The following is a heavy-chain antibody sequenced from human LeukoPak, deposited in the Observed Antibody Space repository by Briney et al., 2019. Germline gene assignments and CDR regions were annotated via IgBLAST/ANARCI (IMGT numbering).Heavy chain of an antibody. CDR3: ARGSLGGWHEGSLYAFDI. J-gene: IGHJ3*02. V-gene: IGHV1-69*13. CDR2: IIPIFGTA. D-gene: IGHD3-16*01. CDR1: GGTFGSYA. Sequence: SVMVCCKASGGTFGSYAISWVRQAPGQGLEWMGGIIPIFGTANYAQKFQGRVTITADESTSTAYMELSSLRSEDTAVYYCARGSLGGWHEGSLYAFDIWGQGTMVTVSS.